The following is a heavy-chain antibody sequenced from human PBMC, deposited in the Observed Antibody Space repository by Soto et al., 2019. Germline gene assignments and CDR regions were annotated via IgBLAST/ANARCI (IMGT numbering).Heavy chain of an antibody. CDR1: AGSISSPGYY. D-gene: IGHD1-1*01. V-gene: IGHV4-31*03. CDR3: ARGATATTARGAFDI. J-gene: IGHJ3*02. Sequence: QVQLQESGPALMKHSQTLSLTCSVSAGSISSPGYYWSWIRQHPGKGLEWLGYIFHTGSTDYNPSLKSRLTMSVDTSKNQFSLKLTSVTAADTALYYCARGATATTARGAFDICGQGTMVTVSS. CDR2: IFHTGST.